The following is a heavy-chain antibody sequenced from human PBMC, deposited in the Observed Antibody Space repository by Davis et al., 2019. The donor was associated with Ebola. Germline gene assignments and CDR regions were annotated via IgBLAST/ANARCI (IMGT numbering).Heavy chain of an antibody. V-gene: IGHV3-49*04. CDR3: TRATSS. Sequence: GGSLRLSCTASGFTFGAYAMSWVRQAPGKGLEWVGFIRSKAYGGTTEYAASVKGRFTISRDDSKSIAYLQMNSLKTEDTAVYYCTRATSSWGQGTLVTVSS. CDR2: IRSKAYGGTT. CDR1: GFTFGAYA. J-gene: IGHJ4*02. D-gene: IGHD5-12*01.